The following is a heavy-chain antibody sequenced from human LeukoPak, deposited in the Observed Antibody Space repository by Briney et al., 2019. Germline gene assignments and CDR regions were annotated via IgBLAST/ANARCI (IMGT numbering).Heavy chain of an antibody. Sequence: PGGSLRLSCAASGFTFNSYSMNWVRQAPGKGLEWVSSISSSSSYIYYADSVKGRFTISRDNAKNSLYLQMNSLRAEDTAVYYCARDAIGGYCSSTSCYSYYMDVWGKGTTVTVSS. CDR2: ISSSSSYI. J-gene: IGHJ6*03. CDR3: ARDAIGGYCSSTSCYSYYMDV. D-gene: IGHD2-2*01. CDR1: GFTFNSYS. V-gene: IGHV3-21*01.